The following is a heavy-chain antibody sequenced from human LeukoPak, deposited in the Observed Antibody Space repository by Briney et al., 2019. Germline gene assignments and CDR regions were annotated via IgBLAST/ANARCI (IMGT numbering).Heavy chain of an antibody. V-gene: IGHV3-23*01. Sequence: GGSLRLSCAASGFSFTNYAMSWVRQAPARGPEWLSSMKGGGETFYADSVKGRFTISRDNTKNTLYLQLNSLRADDTAVYYCARAHSSSSTFDLWGQGTLVTVSS. CDR1: GFSFTNYA. CDR3: ARAHSSSSTFDL. J-gene: IGHJ4*02. CDR2: MKGGGET. D-gene: IGHD6-6*01.